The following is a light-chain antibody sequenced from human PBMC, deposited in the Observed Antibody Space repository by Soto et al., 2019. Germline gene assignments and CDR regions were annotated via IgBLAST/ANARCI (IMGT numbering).Light chain of an antibody. V-gene: IGLV2-14*03. CDR3: SSYTTSGALV. CDR1: SSDGGGYNY. Sequence: QSALTQPASVSGSPGQSITISCTGTSSDGGGYNYVSWYQQHPDKAPKLLIFDVRNRPSGVSNRFSGSKAGNTASLTISGLQAEDGADYYCSSYTTSGALVFGGGTKLTVL. CDR2: DVR. J-gene: IGLJ3*02.